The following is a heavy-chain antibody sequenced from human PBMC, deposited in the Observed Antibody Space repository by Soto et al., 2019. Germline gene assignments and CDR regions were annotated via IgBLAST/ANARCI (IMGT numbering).Heavy chain of an antibody. J-gene: IGHJ4*02. D-gene: IGHD5-18*01. Sequence: SETLSLTCTVSGASVSSGGYYWNWIRQRPGKGLEWIGYIYHSGSTYSNPSLEGRATILVDKSKNQFSLKLTSVTAADTAVYYCARDTTALVSFDSWGQGALVTVYS. CDR2: IYHSGST. CDR1: GASVSSGGYY. CDR3: ARDTTALVSFDS. V-gene: IGHV4-31*03.